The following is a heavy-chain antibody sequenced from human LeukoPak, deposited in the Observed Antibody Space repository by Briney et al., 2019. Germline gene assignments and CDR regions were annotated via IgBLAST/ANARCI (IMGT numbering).Heavy chain of an antibody. CDR2: ISSSGNTM. V-gene: IGHV3-48*03. D-gene: IGHD5-18*01. J-gene: IGHJ4*02. CDR1: GFTFSNYE. Sequence: PGGSLRLSCIASGFTFSNYELNWVRQAPGKGLEWVSHISSSGNTMHYADSVKGRFTISKDNAKNSLYLQMNSLRAEDTAVYYCAREDTTSREFDSWGQGTLVTVSS. CDR3: AREDTTSREFDS.